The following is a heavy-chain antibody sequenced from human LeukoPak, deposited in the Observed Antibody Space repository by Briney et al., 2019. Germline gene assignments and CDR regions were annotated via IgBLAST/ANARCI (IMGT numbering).Heavy chain of an antibody. Sequence: PGGSLRLSCAASGFTSSDYTMNWVRQAPGKGLEWVSGISVSDDSTYYADSVKGRFTMSRDNSNNMLYLQMNSLRAEDTAVYYCVKDRYCSSTNCPYDYWGQGTLVTVSS. J-gene: IGHJ4*02. CDR1: GFTSSDYT. D-gene: IGHD2-2*01. CDR3: VKDRYCSSTNCPYDY. CDR2: ISVSDDST. V-gene: IGHV3-23*01.